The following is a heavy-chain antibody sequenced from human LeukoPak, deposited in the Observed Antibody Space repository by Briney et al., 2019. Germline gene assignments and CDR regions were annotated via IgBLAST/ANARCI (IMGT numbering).Heavy chain of an antibody. V-gene: IGHV1-69*06. Sequence: SVKVSCKASGGTFSSYAISWVRQAPGQGLEWMGGIIPIFGTANYAQKFQGRVTITADKSTSTAYMELSSLRSEDTAVYYCARERWDYYGSGSYYKSPTPPDYWGQGTLVTVSS. CDR3: ARERWDYYGSGSYYKSPTPPDY. D-gene: IGHD3-10*01. CDR1: GGTFSSYA. CDR2: IIPIFGTA. J-gene: IGHJ4*02.